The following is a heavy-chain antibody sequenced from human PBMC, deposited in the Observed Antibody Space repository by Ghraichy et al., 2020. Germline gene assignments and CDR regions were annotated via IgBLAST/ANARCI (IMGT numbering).Heavy chain of an antibody. J-gene: IGHJ5*02. V-gene: IGHV3-21*01. CDR1: GFTFSDYS. CDR3: ARAPYSSPYTWFDP. Sequence: GGSLRLSCAASGFTFSDYSMIWVRQAPGKGLEWVSSISSSSRYIYYADSVKGRFTISRDNAENSLYLQMNSLRAEDTAVYYCARAPYSSPYTWFDPWGQGTLVTVSS. D-gene: IGHD6-19*01. CDR2: ISSSSRYI.